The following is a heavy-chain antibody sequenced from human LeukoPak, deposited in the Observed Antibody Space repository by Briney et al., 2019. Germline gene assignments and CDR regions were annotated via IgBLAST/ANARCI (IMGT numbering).Heavy chain of an antibody. V-gene: IGHV1-8*01. J-gene: IGHJ4*02. CDR1: GYTFTSYD. Sequence: ASVKVSCKASGYTFTSYDINWVRQATGQGLEWMGWMNPNSGNTGCAQKFQGRVTMTRNTSISTAYMELSSLRSEDTAVYYCARAGPATTPPDYWGQGTLVTVSS. D-gene: IGHD5-12*01. CDR2: MNPNSGNT. CDR3: ARAGPATTPPDY.